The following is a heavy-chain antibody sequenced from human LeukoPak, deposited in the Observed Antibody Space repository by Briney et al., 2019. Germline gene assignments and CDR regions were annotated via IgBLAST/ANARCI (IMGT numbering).Heavy chain of an antibody. V-gene: IGHV3-23*01. Sequence: PGGSLRLSCAASGFTFSSYGMSWVRQAPGKGLEWVSAISGSGGSTYYADSVKGRFTISRDNSKNTLYLQMNSLRAEDTAVYYCAKDHDYGDRLTPDYWGQGTLVTVSS. J-gene: IGHJ4*02. CDR1: GFTFSSYG. CDR2: ISGSGGST. CDR3: AKDHDYGDRLTPDY. D-gene: IGHD4-17*01.